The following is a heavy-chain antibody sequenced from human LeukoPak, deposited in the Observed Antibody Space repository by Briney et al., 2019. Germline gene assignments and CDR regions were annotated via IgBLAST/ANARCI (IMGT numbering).Heavy chain of an antibody. CDR1: GDSISNSH. J-gene: IGHJ6*02. V-gene: IGHV4-4*07. Sequence: SETLSLTCAVSGDSISNSHWSWIRQPAGEGLEWIGRVFVSGTTNYNPSLASRVTMSLDASKNQFSLRLTSVTAADTAVYYCARENYYDSSGYSEGLDVWGQGTTVNVSS. D-gene: IGHD3-22*01. CDR3: ARENYYDSSGYSEGLDV. CDR2: VFVSGTT.